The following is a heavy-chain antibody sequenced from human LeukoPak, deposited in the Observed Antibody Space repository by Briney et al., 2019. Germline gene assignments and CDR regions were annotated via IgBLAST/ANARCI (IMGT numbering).Heavy chain of an antibody. CDR1: GGSISSYY. CDR2: IYTSGST. V-gene: IGHV4-4*07. J-gene: IGHJ6*03. D-gene: IGHD3-3*01. CDR3: ARVKREWLTVREYYMDV. Sequence: PSETLSLTCTVSGGSISSYYWSWIRQPAGKGLEWIGRIYTSGSTNYNPSLKSRVTMSVDTSKNQFSLKLSSVTAADTAVYYCARVKREWLTVREYYMDVWGKGTTVTVSS.